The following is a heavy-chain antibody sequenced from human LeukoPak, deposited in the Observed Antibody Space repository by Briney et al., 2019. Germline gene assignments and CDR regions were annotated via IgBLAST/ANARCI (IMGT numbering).Heavy chain of an antibody. CDR3: ARAWTWGDY. CDR1: GFSFSGYS. D-gene: IGHD3-16*01. J-gene: IGHJ4*02. V-gene: IGHV3-7*01. CDR2: IKHDGSER. Sequence: PGGSLRLSCAASGFSFSGYSMTWVRQAPGKGLEWVANIKHDGSERYYVDSVKGRFTISRDNADNSLYLQMNNLRDEDTALYYCARAWTWGDYWGQGTLVTVSS.